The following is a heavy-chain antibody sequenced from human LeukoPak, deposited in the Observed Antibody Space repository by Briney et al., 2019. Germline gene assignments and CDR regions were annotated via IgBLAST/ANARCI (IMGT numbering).Heavy chain of an antibody. CDR1: GGTFSSYS. Sequence: GASVKVSCNASGGTFSSYSTSWVRQPPRQGLEWMGRIIPIRGQTNYAQKLEGRVTITADKYTSTAYMELNSLRSEDTAVYYCERDHRSRGSRYSSVPYYYYYGMDGRVQQTTLTDSS. D-gene: IGHD2-15*01. V-gene: IGHV1-69*04. J-gene: IGHJ6*02. CDR2: IIPIRGQT. CDR3: ERDHRSRGSRYSSVPYYYYYGMDG.